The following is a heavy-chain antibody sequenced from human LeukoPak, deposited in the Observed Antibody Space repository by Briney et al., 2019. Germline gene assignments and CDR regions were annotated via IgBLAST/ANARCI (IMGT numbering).Heavy chain of an antibody. CDR3: AREGYDSL. D-gene: IGHD3-3*01. CDR1: GGSISSGNYY. V-gene: IGHV4-61*09. CDR2: IYTSGST. Sequence: SETLSLTCTVSGGSISSGNYYWSWIRQPAGKGLEWIGHIYTSGSTNYNPSLKSRVTNSVDTSKNQFSLKLSSVTAADTAVCYCAREGYDSLWGQGTLVTVSS. J-gene: IGHJ4*02.